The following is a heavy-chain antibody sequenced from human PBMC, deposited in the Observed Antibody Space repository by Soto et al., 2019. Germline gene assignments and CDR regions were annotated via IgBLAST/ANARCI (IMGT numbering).Heavy chain of an antibody. CDR3: ARDPMSGSQKLYFDY. V-gene: IGHV3-48*02. J-gene: IGHJ4*02. D-gene: IGHD1-26*01. CDR2: ISGGGGTT. Sequence: EVQLVESGGGLVQPGGSLRLSCAASGFSFSSYSMNWVRQAPGKGLEWVSYISGGGGTTYYADSVKGRFTISRDNAKKSLYLQLSSLRDVYTAVYYCARDPMSGSQKLYFDYWGQGTLVTVSS. CDR1: GFSFSSYS.